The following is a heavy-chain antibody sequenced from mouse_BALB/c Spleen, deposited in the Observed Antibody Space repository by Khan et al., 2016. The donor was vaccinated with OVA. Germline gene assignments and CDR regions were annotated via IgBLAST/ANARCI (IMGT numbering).Heavy chain of an antibody. CDR1: GYSFTSYY. V-gene: IGHV1-31*01. J-gene: IGHJ3*01. Sequence: VQLKQSGPELMKPGASVKISCKASGYSFTSYYIHWVKQSHGQTLEWIGYIDPFNGGSTYNQKFKGKATLTVDKSSSTAYMHLSSLTSEDSAVYYCTMHCSTSWLAYWGQGTLVTVSA. D-gene: IGHD2-5*01. CDR2: IDPFNGGS. CDR3: TMHCSTSWLAY.